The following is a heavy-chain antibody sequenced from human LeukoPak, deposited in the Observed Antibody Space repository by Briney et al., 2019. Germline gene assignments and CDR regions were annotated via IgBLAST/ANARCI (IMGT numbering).Heavy chain of an antibody. CDR3: AKGTQWLVPAYYFDY. CDR2: ISWNSGSI. D-gene: IGHD6-19*01. J-gene: IGHJ4*02. V-gene: IGHV3-9*01. CDR1: GFTFDDYA. Sequence: GGSLRLSCAASGFTFDDYAMHWVRQAPGKGLEWVSGISWNSGSIGYAGSVKGRFTISRDNAKNSLYLQMNSLRAEDTALYYCAKGTQWLVPAYYFDYWGQGTLVTVSS.